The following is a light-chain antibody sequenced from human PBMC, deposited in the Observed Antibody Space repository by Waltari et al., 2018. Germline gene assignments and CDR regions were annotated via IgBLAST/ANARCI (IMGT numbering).Light chain of an antibody. J-gene: IGKJ2*01. CDR3: QQYNHGYT. CDR2: GAS. Sequence: EIVMTQSPATLSVSPGERVALSCRASQSVSNNLVWYQQRPGQAPRPLIYGASTRASGIPARFTGSGSGTEFTLTISSLQSEDFAVYYCQQYNHGYTFAQGTKLEIK. V-gene: IGKV3-15*01. CDR1: QSVSNN.